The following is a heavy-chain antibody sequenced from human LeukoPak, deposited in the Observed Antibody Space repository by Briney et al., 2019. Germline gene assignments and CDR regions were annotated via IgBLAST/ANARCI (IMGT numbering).Heavy chain of an antibody. J-gene: IGHJ6*02. CDR2: ISPEDGET. CDR3: ATVEGIVVVPGAREWYYYGMDV. V-gene: IGHV1-24*01. D-gene: IGHD2-2*01. CDR1: GYTLTELS. Sequence: ASLKLSCTVSGYTLTELSMHWVRQAPGKGLEWVGGISPEDGETNYAQTFKGRFTITEDTSTDTSYMQMSSLRAEDTAVYYCATVEGIVVVPGAREWYYYGMDVWGQGTTVTVSS.